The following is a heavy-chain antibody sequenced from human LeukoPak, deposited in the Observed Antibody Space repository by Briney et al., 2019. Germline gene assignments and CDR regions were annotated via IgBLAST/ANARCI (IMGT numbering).Heavy chain of an antibody. CDR1: GGTFSSYA. Sequence: SVKVSCKASGGTFSSYAISWVRQAPGQGLEWMGGIIPIFGTANYAQKFQGRVTITADKSTSTAYMELSSLRSEDTAVHYCARVQVDSPELDYWGQGTLVTVSS. D-gene: IGHD3-10*01. J-gene: IGHJ4*02. V-gene: IGHV1-69*06. CDR3: ARVQVDSPELDY. CDR2: IIPIFGTA.